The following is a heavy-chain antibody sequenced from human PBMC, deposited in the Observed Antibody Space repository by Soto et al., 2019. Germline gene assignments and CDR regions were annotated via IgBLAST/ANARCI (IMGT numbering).Heavy chain of an antibody. Sequence: ASETLSLTCTVSGGSISSYYWSWIRQPPGKGLEWIGYIYYSGSTNYNPSLKSRVTISVDTSKNQFSLKLYSMTAADTAVYYCARHNYGSGSTYFDYWGQGTLVTVSS. V-gene: IGHV4-59*08. CDR1: GGSISSYY. CDR3: ARHNYGSGSTYFDY. CDR2: IYYSGST. J-gene: IGHJ4*02. D-gene: IGHD3-10*01.